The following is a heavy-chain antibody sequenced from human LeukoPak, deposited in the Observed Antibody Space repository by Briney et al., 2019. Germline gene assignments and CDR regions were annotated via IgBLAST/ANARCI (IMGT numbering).Heavy chain of an antibody. V-gene: IGHV3-20*01. CDR3: TRGESDAFDI. Sequence: GGSLRLSCATSGFTFVDHGMSWVRQAPGKGLEWVSGINWNGGSTHYADSVKGRFTISRDNAKNSLFLQMSSLRAEDTALYHCTRGESDAFDIWGQGTMVTVSS. CDR1: GFTFVDHG. D-gene: IGHD2/OR15-2a*01. J-gene: IGHJ3*02. CDR2: INWNGGST.